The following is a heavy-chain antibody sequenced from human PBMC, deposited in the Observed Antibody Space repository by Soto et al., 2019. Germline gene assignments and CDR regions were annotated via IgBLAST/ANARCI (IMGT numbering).Heavy chain of an antibody. CDR2: IYWDDDK. D-gene: IGHD4-17*01. Sequence: SGLTLALPTHPLRLICTFSGCSLSTSGVGVGWIRQPPGKALEWLALIYWDDDKRYSPSLKSRLTITKDTSKNQVVLTMTNMDPVDTATYYCAHSSDYGDYVHAFHLWGQGTMVTLSS. CDR1: GCSLSTSGVG. CDR3: AHSSDYGDYVHAFHL. J-gene: IGHJ3*01. V-gene: IGHV2-5*02.